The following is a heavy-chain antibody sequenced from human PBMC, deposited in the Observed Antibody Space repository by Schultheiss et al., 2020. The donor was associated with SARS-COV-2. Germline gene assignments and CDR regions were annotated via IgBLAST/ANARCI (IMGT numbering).Heavy chain of an antibody. D-gene: IGHD3-22*01. Sequence: GESLKISCAASGFTFSSYGMHWVRQAPGKGLEWVAVISYDGSNKYYADSVKGRFTISRDNSKNTLYLQMNSLRAEDTAVYYCARDNGLLGPYGMDVWGQGTTVTVSS. CDR3: ARDNGLLGPYGMDV. CDR1: GFTFSSYG. V-gene: IGHV3-30*03. J-gene: IGHJ6*02. CDR2: ISYDGSNK.